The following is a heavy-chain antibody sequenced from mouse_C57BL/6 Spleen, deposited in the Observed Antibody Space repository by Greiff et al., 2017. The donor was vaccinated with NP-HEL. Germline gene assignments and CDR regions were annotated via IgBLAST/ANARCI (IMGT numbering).Heavy chain of an antibody. J-gene: IGHJ4*01. CDR1: GYTFTSYW. D-gene: IGHD3-2*02. Sequence: QVQLQQSGAELVMPGASVKLSCKASGYTFTSYWMHWVKQRPGQGLEWIGEIDPSDSYTNYNQKFKGKSTLTVDKSSSTAYMQLSSLTSEDSAVYYCAREGGSYAMDYWGQGTSVTVSS. CDR3: AREGGSYAMDY. CDR2: IDPSDSYT. V-gene: IGHV1-69*01.